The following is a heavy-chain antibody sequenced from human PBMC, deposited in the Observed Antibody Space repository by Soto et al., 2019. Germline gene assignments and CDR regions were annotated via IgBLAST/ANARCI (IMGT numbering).Heavy chain of an antibody. CDR2: IYHSGST. Sequence: SETLSLTCAVSGGSISSSNWWSWVRQPPGKGLEWIGEIYHSGSTNYNPSLKSRVTISVDKSKNQFSLKLSSVTAADTAVYYCARKVDYYDSSGYIMAFDYWAREPWSPSPQ. CDR3: ARKVDYYDSSGYIMAFDY. J-gene: IGHJ4*02. D-gene: IGHD3-22*01. CDR1: GGSISSSNW. V-gene: IGHV4-4*02.